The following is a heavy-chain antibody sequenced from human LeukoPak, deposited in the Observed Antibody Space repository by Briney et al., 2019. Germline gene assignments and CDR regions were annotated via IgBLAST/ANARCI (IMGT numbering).Heavy chain of an antibody. CDR3: ARDRGWQQFGY. D-gene: IGHD5-24*01. CDR1: GFTLSSSW. J-gene: IGHJ4*01. V-gene: IGHV3-7*01. Sequence: GGSLRLSCVASGFTLSSSWMTWVRQAPGMGLERVANIKADGSGKYYVDSVRGRFSISRDNAKNSLYLELNSLRAEDTGVYFCARDRGWQQFGYWGQGTLVTVSS. CDR2: IKADGSGK.